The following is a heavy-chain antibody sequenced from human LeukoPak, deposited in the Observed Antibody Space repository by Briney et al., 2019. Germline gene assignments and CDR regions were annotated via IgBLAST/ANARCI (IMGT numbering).Heavy chain of an antibody. CDR1: GFTFDDYA. D-gene: IGHD1-1*01. V-gene: IGHV3-9*01. J-gene: IGHJ4*02. CDR2: ISWNSGSI. Sequence: PGRSLRLSCAAFGFTFDDYAMHWVRQAPGKGLEWVSGISWNSGSIGYADSVKGRFTISRDNAKNSLYLQMNSLRAEDTALYYCAKGYSKDYDYWGQGTLVTVSS. CDR3: AKGYSKDYDY.